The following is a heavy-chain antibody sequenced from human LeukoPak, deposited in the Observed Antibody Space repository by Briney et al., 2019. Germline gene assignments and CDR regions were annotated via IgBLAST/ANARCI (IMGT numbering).Heavy chain of an antibody. CDR2: IYSGGST. J-gene: IGHJ5*02. D-gene: IGHD5-18*01. CDR1: GFTFSRYA. Sequence: GGSLRLSCAASGFTFSRYAMSWVRQAPGKGLEWVSVIYSGGSTYYADSVKGRFTISRDNSKNTLYLQMNSLRAEDTAVYYCARDTRRIQLSSFDPWGQGTLVTVSS. V-gene: IGHV3-66*02. CDR3: ARDTRRIQLSSFDP.